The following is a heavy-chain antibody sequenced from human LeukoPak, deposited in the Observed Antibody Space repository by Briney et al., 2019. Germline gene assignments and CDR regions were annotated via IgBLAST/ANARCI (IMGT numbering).Heavy chain of an antibody. CDR3: ARDDGVVPAAMGSNWFDP. D-gene: IGHD2-2*01. V-gene: IGHV1-2*02. CDR1: GYTFTGYY. Sequence: ASVTVSCTASGYTFTGYYMHWVRQAPGQGLEWMGWINPNSGGTNYAQKFQGRVTMTRDTSISTAYMELSRLRSDDTAVYYCARDDGVVPAAMGSNWFDPWGQGTLVTVSS. CDR2: INPNSGGT. J-gene: IGHJ5*02.